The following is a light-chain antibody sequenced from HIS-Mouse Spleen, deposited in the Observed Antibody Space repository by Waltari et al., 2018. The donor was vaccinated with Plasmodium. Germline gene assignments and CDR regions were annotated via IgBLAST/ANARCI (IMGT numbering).Light chain of an antibody. CDR2: EDS. Sequence: SYELTQPPSASVSPGQTARITCSGDALPKKYAYWYQQKSGQAPVLVIYEDSKRPSGIPERFSGSRSGTMATVTISGAQVEDEADYYCYSTDSSGNHRVFGGGTKLTVL. V-gene: IGLV3-10*01. J-gene: IGLJ3*02. CDR1: ALPKKY. CDR3: YSTDSSGNHRV.